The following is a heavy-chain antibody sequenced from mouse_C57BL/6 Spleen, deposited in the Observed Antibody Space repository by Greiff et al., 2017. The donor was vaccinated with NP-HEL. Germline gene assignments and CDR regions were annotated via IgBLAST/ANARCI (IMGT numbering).Heavy chain of an antibody. CDR3: ARKDYYGSSY. CDR1: GYTFPSYW. V-gene: IGHV1-52*01. CDR2: IDPSDSVN. J-gene: IGHJ3*01. D-gene: IGHD1-1*01. Sequence: VQLQQPGAELVRPGSSVKLSCQASGYTFPSYWMPWVKQRPIQGLAWIGNIDPSDSVNPYNQKFKDKATLTVDKSSSTAYMQLSSLASEDSAVYYCARKDYYGSSYWGQGTLVTVSA.